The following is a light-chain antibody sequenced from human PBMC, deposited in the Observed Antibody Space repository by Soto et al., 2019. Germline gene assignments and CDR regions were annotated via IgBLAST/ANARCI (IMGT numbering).Light chain of an antibody. Sequence: DILMTQSPLSLPVTPGEPASISCRSSQSLLHSNGYNYLDWYLQKPGQSPQLLIYLGSNRASGVPDRVSGSGSGTDFTLKISRVEAEDVGVYYCMQALQTPLTFGGGTKVDIX. CDR1: QSLLHSNGYNY. CDR3: MQALQTPLT. J-gene: IGKJ4*01. V-gene: IGKV2-28*01. CDR2: LGS.